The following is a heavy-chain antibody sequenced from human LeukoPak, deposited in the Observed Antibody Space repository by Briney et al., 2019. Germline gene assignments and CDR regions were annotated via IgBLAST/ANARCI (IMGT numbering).Heavy chain of an antibody. Sequence: SQTLSLTCTVSGGSISSGDYYWSWIRQPPGKGLEWIGYIYYSGSTHYNPSLKSRVTISVDTSKNQFSLKLSSVTAADTAVYYCARDLVVPAAPPQIWYFDLWGRGTLVTVSS. CDR2: IYYSGST. D-gene: IGHD2-2*01. CDR1: GGSISSGDYY. J-gene: IGHJ2*01. CDR3: ARDLVVPAAPPQIWYFDL. V-gene: IGHV4-30-4*01.